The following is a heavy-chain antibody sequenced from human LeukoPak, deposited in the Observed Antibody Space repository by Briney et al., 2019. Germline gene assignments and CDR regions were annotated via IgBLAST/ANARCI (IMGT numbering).Heavy chain of an antibody. D-gene: IGHD2-21*01. J-gene: IGHJ4*02. CDR1: SFSINCDNY. V-gene: IGHV4-38-2*01. CDR2: IYPTGNT. CDR3: ARILACGGAPWRTARFQFDS. Sequence: SENLSFTCSGPSFSINCDNYWGRVRQPPGKGLEWIGSIYPTGNTYYNPSLKSRVAISVDTSKKQCSLKLTSIIAADTAGYYCARILACGGAPWRTARFQFDSWGQGTLAAVSS.